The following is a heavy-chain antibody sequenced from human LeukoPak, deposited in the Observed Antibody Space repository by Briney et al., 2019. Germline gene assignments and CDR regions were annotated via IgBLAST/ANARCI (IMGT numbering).Heavy chain of an antibody. Sequence: SETLSLTCTVSGGSITSRTYSWGWIRQPPGKGLECIGTIDYSGFTYYNPSLKSRVTISVDTSKNQFSLKLSSVTAADTAVYYCASSVRYYDSSGQLDYWGQGTLVTVSS. V-gene: IGHV4-39*01. CDR1: GGSITSRTYS. J-gene: IGHJ4*02. CDR3: ASSVRYYDSSGQLDY. D-gene: IGHD3-22*01. CDR2: IDYSGFT.